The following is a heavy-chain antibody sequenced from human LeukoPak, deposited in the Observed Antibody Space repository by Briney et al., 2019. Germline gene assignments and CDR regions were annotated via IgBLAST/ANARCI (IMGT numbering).Heavy chain of an antibody. CDR1: GDSISSSRYY. D-gene: IGHD3-3*01. Sequence: PSETLSLTCTVSGDSISSSRYYWGWIRKPPGKGLEWIGSIYYSGSTNYNPSLKRRVTISAETSKNQFSRKLSSVTAADTAVYYRATQEFGVAFFDYWGQGTLVTVSS. CDR3: ATQEFGVAFFDY. J-gene: IGHJ4*02. V-gene: IGHV4-39*01. CDR2: IYYSGST.